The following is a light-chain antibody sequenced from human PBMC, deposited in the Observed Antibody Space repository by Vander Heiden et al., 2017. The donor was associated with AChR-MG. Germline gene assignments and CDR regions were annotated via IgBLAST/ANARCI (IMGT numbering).Light chain of an antibody. Sequence: EIVMTHPPATLSVSPGHQPTLSCTASQRLSSILSWYHQKPAQAPTLLLYGASTRATAIPARLSGSGSGREFTITISSRQSEDFAVYYCQQHDNWTPWTFGQGTRVEIK. CDR1: QRLSSI. CDR2: GAS. CDR3: QQHDNWTPWT. V-gene: IGKV3-15*01. J-gene: IGKJ1*01.